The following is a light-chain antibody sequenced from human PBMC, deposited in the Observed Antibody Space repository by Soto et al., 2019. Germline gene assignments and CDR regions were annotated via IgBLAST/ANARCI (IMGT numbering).Light chain of an antibody. CDR1: QRITSNF. CDR3: QQYGRSPLT. J-gene: IGKJ2*01. Sequence: EIVLTQSPFPLSLSPGEIATLSCRAIQRITSNFLDCFQQKAGLALRLLSYCASTRASGVPDRFSGGGSGADFVPTISRLEPEAFAEYYCQQYGRSPLTFGQGTKLQI. V-gene: IGKV3-20*01. CDR2: CAS.